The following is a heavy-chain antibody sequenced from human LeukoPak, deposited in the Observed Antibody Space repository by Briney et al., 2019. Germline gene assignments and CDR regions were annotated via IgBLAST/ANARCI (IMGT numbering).Heavy chain of an antibody. CDR3: ARVSSGVYFDY. V-gene: IGHV4-59*01. J-gene: IGHJ4*02. CDR1: GGSISSYY. CDR2: IYYSGST. Sequence: SETLSLTCTVSGGSISSYYWTWIRQPPGKGLELIGYIYYSGSTNYNPSLKSRVTISVDTSKNQFSLKLSSVTAADTAVYYCARVSSGVYFDYWGQGTLVTVSS. D-gene: IGHD2-15*01.